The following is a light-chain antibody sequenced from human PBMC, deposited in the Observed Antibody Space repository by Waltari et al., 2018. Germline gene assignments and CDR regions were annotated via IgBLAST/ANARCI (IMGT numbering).Light chain of an antibody. CDR2: LGS. J-gene: IGKJ2*02. CDR1: QNLLHRYGHYL. V-gene: IGKV2-28*01. CDR3: MQALQHRT. Sequence: DIVVTQSPLSLSVTPGEPASISCKSSQNLLHRYGHYLLDWYLQRPGQAQQLLTCLGSNRASGVPDRFSGSGSGTDFTLKITRVEAEDVGVYYCMQALQHRTFGQGTRLEIK.